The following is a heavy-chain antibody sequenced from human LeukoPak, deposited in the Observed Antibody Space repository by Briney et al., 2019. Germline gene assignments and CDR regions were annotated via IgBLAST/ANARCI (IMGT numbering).Heavy chain of an antibody. CDR1: GYIFTGYY. J-gene: IGHJ4*02. Sequence: ASVKVSCKASGYIFTGYYMHWVRQAPGQGLEFMGWVNPHSGGTSYAAKFRGRVTLTRDTSTTTSYMDLSSLTSDDTAVYYCARDRSSLYNGNYAFWGQGTLVTVSS. CDR2: VNPHSGGT. D-gene: IGHD5-12*01. CDR3: ARDRSSLYNGNYAF. V-gene: IGHV1-2*02.